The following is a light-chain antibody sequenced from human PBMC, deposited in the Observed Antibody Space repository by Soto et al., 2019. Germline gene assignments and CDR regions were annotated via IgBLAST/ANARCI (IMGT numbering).Light chain of an antibody. Sequence: QSVLTQPPSASGSPGQSVTISCTGTSSDVGGYNYVSWYQQHPGKAPKLMIYEVSKRPSGVPDRFSGSKSGNTASLTVSGLQAEDEADYGCSSSAGSDNLVFGGGTKLTVL. J-gene: IGLJ2*01. CDR2: EVS. CDR1: SSDVGGYNY. CDR3: SSSAGSDNLV. V-gene: IGLV2-8*01.